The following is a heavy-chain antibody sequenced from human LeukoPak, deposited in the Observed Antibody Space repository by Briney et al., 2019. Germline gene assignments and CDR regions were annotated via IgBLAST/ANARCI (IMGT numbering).Heavy chain of an antibody. CDR1: GFSLSTSEMR. V-gene: IGHV2-70*04. D-gene: IGHD1-1*01. Sequence: SGPTLVNPTQTLTLTCTLSGFSLSTSEMRVSWIRQPPGKALEWPARIDWNDDKFDSTSLKTRLTISKDTSKNQVVLTMTNMDPVDTATYYCARMGNDGSLEYWGQGTLVTVSS. J-gene: IGHJ4*02. CDR2: IDWNDDK. CDR3: ARMGNDGSLEY.